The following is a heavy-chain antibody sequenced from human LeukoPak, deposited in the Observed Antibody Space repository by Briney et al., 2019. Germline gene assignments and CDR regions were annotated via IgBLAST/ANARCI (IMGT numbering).Heavy chain of an antibody. CDR2: IIPIFGTA. CDR3: ARGGPLGYYFDY. V-gene: IGHV1-69*05. CDR1: GGTFSSYA. D-gene: IGHD7-27*01. J-gene: IGHJ4*02. Sequence: ASVKVSCKASGGTFSSYAISWVRQAPGQGLEWMGRIIPIFGTANYAQKFQGRVTITTDESTSTAYMELSSLRSEDTAVYYCARGGPLGYYFDYWGQGTLVTVYS.